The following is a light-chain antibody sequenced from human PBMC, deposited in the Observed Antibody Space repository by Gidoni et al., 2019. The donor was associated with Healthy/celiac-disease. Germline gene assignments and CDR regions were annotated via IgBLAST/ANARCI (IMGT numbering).Light chain of an antibody. J-gene: IGLJ3*02. CDR3: AAWDDSLSVDWV. Sequence: QSVLTQPPSASGTPGQRVTISCSGSSSNIGSNYVYWYQQLPGTAPKLLIYRNNQRPSGVSDRFSGSKSGTSASLAISGLRSEDEADYYCAAWDDSLSVDWVFGGGTKLTVL. CDR1: SSNIGSNY. V-gene: IGLV1-47*01. CDR2: RNN.